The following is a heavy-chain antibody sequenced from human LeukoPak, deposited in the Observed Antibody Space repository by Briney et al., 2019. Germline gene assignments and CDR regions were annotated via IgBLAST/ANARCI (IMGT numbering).Heavy chain of an antibody. CDR1: GGPFSGYC. CDR2: INHSGST. J-gene: IGHJ4*02. D-gene: IGHD6-19*01. V-gene: IGHV4-34*01. Sequence: SETVSLTCAVYGGPFSGYCWSWIRQPPGQGLEWIGEINHSGSTNYNPSLKSRVTISVDTSKNQFSLKLSSVTAADTAVYYCARGHSSGWTALFYWGQGTLVTVSS. CDR3: ARGHSSGWTALFY.